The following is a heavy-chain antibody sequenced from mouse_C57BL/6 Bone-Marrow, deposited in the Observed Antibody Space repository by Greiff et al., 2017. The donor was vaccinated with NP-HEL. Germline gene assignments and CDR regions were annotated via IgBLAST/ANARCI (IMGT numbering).Heavy chain of an antibody. J-gene: IGHJ2*01. V-gene: IGHV1-15*01. CDR1: GYTFTDYE. Sequence: QVQLQQSGAELVRPGASVTLSCKASGYTFTDYEMHWVKQTPVHGLEWIGAIDPETGGTAYNQKFKGKAILTADKSSSTAYMELRSLTSEDSAVYYCTRRYGPVDYWGQGTTLTVSS. CDR2: IDPETGGT. CDR3: TRRYGPVDY. D-gene: IGHD1-1*02.